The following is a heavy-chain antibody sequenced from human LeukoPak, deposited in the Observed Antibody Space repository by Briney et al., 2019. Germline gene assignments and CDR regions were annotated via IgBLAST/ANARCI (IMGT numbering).Heavy chain of an antibody. Sequence: GASVKVSCKASGYTFTSYDINWVRQATGQGLEWMGWMNPNSGNTGYAQEFQGRVTITRHTPLSTVYMSMSNLTSEDRAVYYCARGRDFWSVYPFDPWRQGTLVTVSS. CDR1: GYTFTSYD. CDR2: MNPNSGNT. V-gene: IGHV1-8*01. CDR3: ARGRDFWSVYPFDP. J-gene: IGHJ5*02. D-gene: IGHD3-3*01.